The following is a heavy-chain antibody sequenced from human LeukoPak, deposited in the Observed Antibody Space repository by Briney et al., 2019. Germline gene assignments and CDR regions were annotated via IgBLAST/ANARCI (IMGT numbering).Heavy chain of an antibody. D-gene: IGHD3-22*01. CDR2: INPSGGST. CDR1: GYTFTSYY. V-gene: IGHV1-46*01. Sequence: ASVKVSCMASGYTFTSYYMHWVRQGPGQGLEWMGIINPSGGSTSYAQKFQGRVTMTRDTSTSTVYMELSSLRSEDTAVYYCARIYYDSSGYYYYYGMDVWGQGTTVTVSS. CDR3: ARIYYDSSGYYYYYGMDV. J-gene: IGHJ6*02.